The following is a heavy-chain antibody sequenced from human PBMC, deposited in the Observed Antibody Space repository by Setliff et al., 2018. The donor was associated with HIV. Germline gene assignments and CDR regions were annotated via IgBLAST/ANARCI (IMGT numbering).Heavy chain of an antibody. CDR1: GYTFTRYA. CDR3: ARGSFGGSYSSF. V-gene: IGHV1-8*01. Sequence: ASVKVSCKESGYTFTRYAMNWVRQVTGQGLEWMGRMNPDSGLTDYAPKLQGRVIMTRNTSITTAYMQVTRLRSDDTAVYYCARGSFGGSYSSFWGQGTLVTVSS. D-gene: IGHD1-26*01. CDR2: MNPDSGLT. J-gene: IGHJ4*02.